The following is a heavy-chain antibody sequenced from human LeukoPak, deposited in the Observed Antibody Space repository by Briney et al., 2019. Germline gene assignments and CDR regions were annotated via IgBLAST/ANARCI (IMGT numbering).Heavy chain of an antibody. Sequence: GGSLRLSCVASGFTFSNYGMQWVRQAPGKGLEWLTVISYDGKVSHYADSVKGRFTVSRDNSENTLFLQTNSLRAEDTAMYFCAKEGNARASHYLDSWGQGTLVTVSS. CDR1: GFTFSNYG. CDR3: AKEGNARASHYLDS. D-gene: IGHD3-10*01. J-gene: IGHJ4*02. CDR2: ISYDGKVS. V-gene: IGHV3-30*18.